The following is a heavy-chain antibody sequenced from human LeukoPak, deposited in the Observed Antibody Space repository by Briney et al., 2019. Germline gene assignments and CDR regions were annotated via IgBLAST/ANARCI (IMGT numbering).Heavy chain of an antibody. CDR2: INAGNGIT. Sequence: ASVKVSCKASGYTFTSYAMHWVRQAPGQRLEWMGWINAGNGITKYSQKFQGRVTITRDTSASTAYMELSSLRSEDTAVYYCAREWEYYFDYWGQGTLVTVSS. V-gene: IGHV1-3*01. CDR1: GYTFTSYA. J-gene: IGHJ4*02. CDR3: AREWEYYFDY. D-gene: IGHD1-26*01.